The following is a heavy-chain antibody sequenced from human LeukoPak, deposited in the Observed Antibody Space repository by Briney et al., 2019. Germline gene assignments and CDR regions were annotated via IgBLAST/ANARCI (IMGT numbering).Heavy chain of an antibody. J-gene: IGHJ4*02. Sequence: GGSLRLSCAASGFTFSSYAMHWVRQAPGKGLEWVAVISYDGSNKYYADSVKGRFTISRDNSKNTLYLQMNSLRAEDTAVYYCARDQGYCSSTSCYAPGDYWGQGTLVTVSS. CDR2: ISYDGSNK. CDR1: GFTFSSYA. V-gene: IGHV3-30-3*01. D-gene: IGHD2-2*01. CDR3: ARDQGYCSSTSCYAPGDY.